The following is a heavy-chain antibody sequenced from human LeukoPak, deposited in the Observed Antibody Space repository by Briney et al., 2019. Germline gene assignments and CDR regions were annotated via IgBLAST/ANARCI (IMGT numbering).Heavy chain of an antibody. CDR2: IHTSGST. J-gene: IGHJ4*02. V-gene: IGHV4-4*09. CDR3: ANSYDGKIVPFDN. D-gene: IGHD4-23*01. Sequence: SETLSLTCTVPDGSISNSFWNWVRQPPGKGLEWIAYIHTSGSTNYNPAFKSRVTLSVDTSKSQFSLRLNSVTATDTAVYYCANSYDGKIVPFDNWGQGTLVTVSS. CDR1: DGSISNSF.